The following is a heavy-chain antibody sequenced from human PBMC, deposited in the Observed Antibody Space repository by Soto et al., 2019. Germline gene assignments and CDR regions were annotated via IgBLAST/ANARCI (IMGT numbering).Heavy chain of an antibody. CDR1: GYTFTSYA. Sequence: QVQLVQSGAEEKKPGASVKVSCKASGYTFTSYAMHWVRQAPGQRLEWMGWINAGNANTKYSQKFQGRGTITRDTSASTAYMELSSLRSEETAVYYCARSIVVVTALDYWGQGTLVTVSS. CDR3: ARSIVVVTALDY. V-gene: IGHV1-3*05. J-gene: IGHJ4*02. CDR2: INAGNANT. D-gene: IGHD2-21*02.